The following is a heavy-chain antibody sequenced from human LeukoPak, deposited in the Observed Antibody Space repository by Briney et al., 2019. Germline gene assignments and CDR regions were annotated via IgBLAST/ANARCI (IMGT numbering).Heavy chain of an antibody. J-gene: IGHJ6*02. CDR3: ARGPGGYDYRNYYYGMDV. D-gene: IGHD5-12*01. Sequence: PGRSLRLSCAASGFTFSSYTMHWVRQAPGKGLEWVAVISYYASNKYYADSVKGRFTISRDNSKNTLFLEMNSLRAEDTAMYYCARGPGGYDYRNYYYGMDVWGQGTLVTVSS. CDR2: ISYYASNK. CDR1: GFTFSSYT. V-gene: IGHV3-30-3*01.